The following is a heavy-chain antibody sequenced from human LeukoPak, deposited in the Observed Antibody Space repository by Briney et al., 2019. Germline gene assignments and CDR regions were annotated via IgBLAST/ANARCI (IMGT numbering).Heavy chain of an antibody. J-gene: IGHJ6*04. CDR3: ARDGNILTGYYIAPYGMDV. Sequence: GGSLRLSCAASGFTFSSYSMNWVRQAPGKGLEWVSSISSSSSYIYYAASVKGRFTISRDNAKNSLYLQMNSLRAEDTAVYYCARDGNILTGYYIAPYGMDVWGKGTTVTVSS. CDR1: GFTFSSYS. D-gene: IGHD3-9*01. V-gene: IGHV3-21*01. CDR2: ISSSSSYI.